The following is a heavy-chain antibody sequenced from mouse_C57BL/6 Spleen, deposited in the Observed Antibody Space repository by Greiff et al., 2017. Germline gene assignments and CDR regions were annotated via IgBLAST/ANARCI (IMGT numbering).Heavy chain of an antibody. CDR1: GFTFSDYG. J-gene: IGHJ3*01. V-gene: IGHV5-17*01. Sequence: EVKLMESGGGLVKPGGSLKLSCAASGFTFSDYGMHWVRQAPEKGLEWVAYISSGSSTIYYADTVKGRFTISRDNAKNTLFLQMTSLRSEDTAMYYCARSDYDGGFAYWGQGTLVTVSA. CDR2: ISSGSSTI. D-gene: IGHD2-4*01. CDR3: ARSDYDGGFAY.